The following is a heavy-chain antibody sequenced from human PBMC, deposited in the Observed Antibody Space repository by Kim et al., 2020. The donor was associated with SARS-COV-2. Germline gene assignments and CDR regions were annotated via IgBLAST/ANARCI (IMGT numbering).Heavy chain of an antibody. CDR3: AKGRWLQLREYYFDN. J-gene: IGHJ4*02. CDR2: ISGSGDIT. CDR1: GFTFSAYG. Sequence: GGSLRLSCAASGFTFSAYGMSWVRQAPGKGLEWVSAISGSGDITHFADSVKGRFTISRDNSKKTVFLQMNSLRAEDTAVYYCAKGRWLQLREYYFDNWGQGTLVTVSS. D-gene: IGHD4-4*01. V-gene: IGHV3-23*01.